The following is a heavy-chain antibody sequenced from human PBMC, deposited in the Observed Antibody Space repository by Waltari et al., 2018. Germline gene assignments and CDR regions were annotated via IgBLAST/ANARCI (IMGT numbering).Heavy chain of an antibody. V-gene: IGHV1-69*13. CDR1: GGTFRTCS. CDR3: ARRYSSSWYWFDP. J-gene: IGHJ5*02. Sequence: QFLLVQFGAEVKKPGSSLTVSSKSSGGTFRTCSITWVHQDPGQGIGWMGVIIPIVGTANYAQKFQGRVTITAEESTSTAYMELSSLRSEDTAVYYCARRYSSSWYWFDPWGQGTLVTVSS. D-gene: IGHD6-13*01. CDR2: IIPIVGTA.